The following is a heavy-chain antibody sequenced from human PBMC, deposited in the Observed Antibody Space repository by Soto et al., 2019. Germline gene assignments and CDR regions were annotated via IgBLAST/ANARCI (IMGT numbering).Heavy chain of an antibody. D-gene: IGHD2-2*01. J-gene: IGHJ4*02. V-gene: IGHV3-21*01. Sequence: LRLSCAASGFAFNHYSMNWVRQAPGKGLEWVSSISSIGSNIHYADSVKGRFTISRDNAKNSLYLQMDSLRAEDTAVYHCARGYCSSSSCYYFDQWGQGAQVTVSS. CDR1: GFAFNHYS. CDR3: ARGYCSSSSCYYFDQ. CDR2: ISSIGSNI.